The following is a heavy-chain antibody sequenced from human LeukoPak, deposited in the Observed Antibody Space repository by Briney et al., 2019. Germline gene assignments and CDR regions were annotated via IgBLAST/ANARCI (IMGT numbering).Heavy chain of an antibody. CDR1: GFTFSSYA. D-gene: IGHD2-2*01. CDR3: AKDLLLSGYCSSTSCSHLGY. CDR2: ISGSGGST. J-gene: IGHJ4*02. Sequence: PGGSLRLSCAASGFTFSSYAMSWVRQAPGKGLEWVPAISGSGGSTYYADSVKGRFTISRDNSKNTLYLQMNSLRAEDTAVYYCAKDLLLSGYCSSTSCSHLGYWGQGTLVTVSS. V-gene: IGHV3-23*01.